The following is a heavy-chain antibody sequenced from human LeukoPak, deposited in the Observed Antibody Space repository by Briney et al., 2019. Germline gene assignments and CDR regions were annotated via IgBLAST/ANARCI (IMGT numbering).Heavy chain of an antibody. Sequence: SETLSLTCAVSSGSISSSTWWSWVRQPPGKGLEWIGYIYYSGSTNYNPSLKSRVTISVDTSKNQFSLKLSSVTAADTAVYYCASHYYGSGSYDPPYYWGQGTLVTVSS. D-gene: IGHD3-10*01. CDR3: ASHYYGSGSYDPPYY. CDR2: IYYSGST. V-gene: IGHV4-4*02. J-gene: IGHJ4*02. CDR1: SGSISSSTW.